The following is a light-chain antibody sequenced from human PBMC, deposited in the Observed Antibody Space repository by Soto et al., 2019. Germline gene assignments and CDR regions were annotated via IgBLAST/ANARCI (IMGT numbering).Light chain of an antibody. CDR3: QQYGSSPRT. J-gene: IGKJ2*01. V-gene: IGKV3-20*01. Sequence: ETVLTQSPGTLSLSPGERATLSCRASQSVSSSYLAWYQQKPGQAPRLLIYGASIRATGIPDGFSASGSGTDFTLTISRLEPVDLAVYYCQQYGSSPRTFGQGTKLEIK. CDR2: GAS. CDR1: QSVSSSY.